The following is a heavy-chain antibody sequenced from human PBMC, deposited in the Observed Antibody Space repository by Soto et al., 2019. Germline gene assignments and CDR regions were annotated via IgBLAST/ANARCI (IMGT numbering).Heavy chain of an antibody. CDR2: MNPNSGNT. CDR3: ARAHYYDSSGYLWFDP. Sequence: ASVKVSCKASGYTFTSYDINWVRQATGQGLEWMGWMNPNSGNTGYAQKFQGRVTMTRNTSISTAYMELSSLRSEDTAVYYCARAHYYDSSGYLWFDPWGQGTLVTVS. J-gene: IGHJ5*02. D-gene: IGHD3-22*01. CDR1: GYTFTSYD. V-gene: IGHV1-8*01.